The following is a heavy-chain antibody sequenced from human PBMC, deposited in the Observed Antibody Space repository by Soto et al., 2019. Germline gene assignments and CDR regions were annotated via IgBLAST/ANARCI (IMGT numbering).Heavy chain of an antibody. Sequence: GGSLRLSCAASGFTFSSYAMSWVRQAPGKGLEWVSAISGSGGSTYYADSVKGRFTISRDNSKNTLYLQMNSLRAEETAVYYCAKDSEYCSGGSCLSTNFDYWGQGTLVTVSS. D-gene: IGHD2-15*01. V-gene: IGHV3-23*01. CDR2: ISGSGGST. CDR1: GFTFSSYA. J-gene: IGHJ4*02. CDR3: AKDSEYCSGGSCLSTNFDY.